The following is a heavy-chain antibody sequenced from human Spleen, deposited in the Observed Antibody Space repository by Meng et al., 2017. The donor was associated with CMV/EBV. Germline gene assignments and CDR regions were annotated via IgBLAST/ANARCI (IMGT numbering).Heavy chain of an antibody. CDR2: INNSGRS. Sequence: SETLSLTCDVYGGSLSGYYWSWIRQSPGKGLGWIGEINNSGRSKHNPSLKSRATISVDTSNTQFSLSLTSVTAADTAMYYCARASDGSGGSFDIWGQGTMVTVSS. D-gene: IGHD3-10*01. CDR1: GGSLSGYY. J-gene: IGHJ3*02. CDR3: ARASDGSGGSFDI. V-gene: IGHV4-34*04.